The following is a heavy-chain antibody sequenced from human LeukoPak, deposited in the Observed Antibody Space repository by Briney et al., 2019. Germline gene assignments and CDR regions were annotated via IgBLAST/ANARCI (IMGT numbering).Heavy chain of an antibody. Sequence: SGNLSLTCAVSGGSISSSNWWSWVRQPPGKGLEWIGEIYHSGSTNYNPSLKSRVTISVDKSKNQFSLKLSSVTAADTAVYYCASLGSGGIYYYYGMDVWGQGTTVTVSS. CDR3: ASLGSGGIYYYYGMDV. D-gene: IGHD2-15*01. V-gene: IGHV4-4*02. J-gene: IGHJ6*02. CDR2: IYHSGST. CDR1: GGSISSSNW.